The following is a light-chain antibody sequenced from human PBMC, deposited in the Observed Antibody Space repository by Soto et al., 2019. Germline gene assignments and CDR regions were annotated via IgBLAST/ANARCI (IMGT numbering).Light chain of an antibody. CDR1: QSVLYSSNNKNY. CDR3: QQYYSHPYT. Sequence: DIVMTQSPDSLAVSLGERATINCKSSQSVLYSSNNKNYLAWYQQKPGQPPKLLIYWASTRESGVPDRFSGSGSGTDFTLTIMSLQAEDVAVYYCQQYYSHPYTFGQGTKLEIK. V-gene: IGKV4-1*01. CDR2: WAS. J-gene: IGKJ2*01.